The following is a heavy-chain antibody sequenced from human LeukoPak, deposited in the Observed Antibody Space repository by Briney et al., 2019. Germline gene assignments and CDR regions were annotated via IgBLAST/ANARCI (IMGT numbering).Heavy chain of an antibody. D-gene: IGHD3-10*01. CDR2: IIPILGIA. J-gene: IGHJ4*02. V-gene: IGHV1-69*04. CDR3: ARDSVRYGSGSYYAY. CDR1: GGTFSSYA. Sequence: SVKVSCKASGGTFSSYAISWVRQAPGQGLEWMGRIIPILGIANYEQKFQGRVTITADKSTSTAYMELSSLRSEDTAVYYCARDSVRYGSGSYYAYWGQGTLVTVSS.